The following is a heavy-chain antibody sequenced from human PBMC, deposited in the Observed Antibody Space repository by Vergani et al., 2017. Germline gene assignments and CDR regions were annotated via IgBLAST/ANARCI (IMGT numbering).Heavy chain of an antibody. Sequence: QVHLVESGGGVVQPGRSLRLSCVVSGFTSSYYCMHCVCHAPVKGLERVAVISYDGTQKYYADSVKGRFTISRDNSKSTLYLQMNSLRTEDTAVYYCATKSCGTPGCQIGYFREWGQGTLVTVSS. V-gene: IGHV3-30*03. CDR1: GFTSSYYC. CDR3: ATKSCGTPGCQIGYFRE. CDR2: ISYDGTQK. D-gene: IGHD1-1*01. J-gene: IGHJ1*01.